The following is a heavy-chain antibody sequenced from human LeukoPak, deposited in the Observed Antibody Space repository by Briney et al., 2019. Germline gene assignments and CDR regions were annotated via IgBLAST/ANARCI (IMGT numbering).Heavy chain of an antibody. CDR3: ARHGPRPPMVRGVLRWFDP. V-gene: IGHV4-39*01. D-gene: IGHD3-10*01. J-gene: IGHJ5*02. CDR2: IYYSGST. Sequence: SETLSLTCTVSGGSISSSSYYWGWIRQPPGKGLEWIGSIYYSGSTYYNPSLKSRVTISVDTSKNQFSLKLSSVTAADTAVYYCARHGPRPPMVRGVLRWFDPWGQGTLVTVSS. CDR1: GGSISSSSYY.